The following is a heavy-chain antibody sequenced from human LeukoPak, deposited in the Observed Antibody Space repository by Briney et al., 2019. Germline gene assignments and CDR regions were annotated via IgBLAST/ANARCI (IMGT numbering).Heavy chain of an antibody. CDR2: INHSGST. V-gene: IGHV4-34*01. CDR1: GFTFSSYS. D-gene: IGHD6-13*01. J-gene: IGHJ4*02. CDR3: ARGIAAAGTVFDY. Sequence: GSLRLSCAASGFTFSSYSMNWIRQPPGKGLEWIGEINHSGSTNYNPSLKSRVTISVDTSKNQFSLKLSSVTAADTAVYYCARGIAAAGTVFDYWGQGTLVTVSS.